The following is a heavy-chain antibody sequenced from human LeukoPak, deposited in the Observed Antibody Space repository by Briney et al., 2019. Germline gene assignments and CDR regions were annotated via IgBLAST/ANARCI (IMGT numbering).Heavy chain of an antibody. CDR3: ARDEGLYAFDI. CDR2: IIPIFSTA. Sequence: VASVKVSCKASGGTFSSYAISWVRQAPGQGLEWMGGIIPIFSTANYAQKFQGRVTITADESTSTAYMELRSLRSDDTAVYYCARDEGLYAFDIWGQGTMVTVSS. D-gene: IGHD2/OR15-2a*01. CDR1: GGTFSSYA. J-gene: IGHJ3*02. V-gene: IGHV1-69*13.